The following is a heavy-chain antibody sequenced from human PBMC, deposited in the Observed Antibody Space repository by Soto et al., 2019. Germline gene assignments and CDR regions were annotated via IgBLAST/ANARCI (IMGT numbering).Heavy chain of an antibody. CDR3: AKAGVLLEDVPAGDYGMEV. CDR1: RFTYSRHG. J-gene: IGHJ6*02. D-gene: IGHD3-3*01. CDR2: ISYDGSNK. Sequence: SLRLPFSAARFTYSRHGMQSVHQAPGKWLKWVKVISYDGSNKYYADSVKGRFTISRDNSKSTLYLQMNSLRAEDKAVYYCAKAGVLLEDVPAGDYGMEVWGQGPTVIVSS. V-gene: IGHV3-30*18.